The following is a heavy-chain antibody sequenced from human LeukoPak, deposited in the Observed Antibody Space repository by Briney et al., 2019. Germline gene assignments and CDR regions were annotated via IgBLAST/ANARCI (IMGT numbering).Heavy chain of an antibody. CDR1: GFTFSDYY. J-gene: IGHJ6*03. V-gene: IGHV3-11*01. CDR2: ISSSGSTI. Sequence: GGSLRLSCAASGFTFSDYYMSWIRQAPGKGLEWVSYISSSGSTIYYADSVKGRFTISRDNAKNSLYLQMNGLRAEDTAVYYCARDQYSSGWFSYYYYMDVWGKGTTVTISS. D-gene: IGHD6-19*01. CDR3: ARDQYSSGWFSYYYYMDV.